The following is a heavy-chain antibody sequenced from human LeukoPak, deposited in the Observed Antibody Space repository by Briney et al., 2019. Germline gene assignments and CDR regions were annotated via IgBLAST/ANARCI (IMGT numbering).Heavy chain of an antibody. V-gene: IGHV3-30-3*01. CDR2: ISYDGSNK. CDR1: GFTFSSYA. Sequence: PGGSLGLSCAASGFTFSSYAMHWVRQAPGKGLEWVAVISYDGSNKYYADSVKGRFTISRDNSKNTLYLQMNSLRAEDTAVYYCARDGSDSSSWLTPYYYYYYGMDVWGQGTTVTVSS. CDR3: ARDGSDSSSWLTPYYYYYYGMDV. D-gene: IGHD6-13*01. J-gene: IGHJ6*02.